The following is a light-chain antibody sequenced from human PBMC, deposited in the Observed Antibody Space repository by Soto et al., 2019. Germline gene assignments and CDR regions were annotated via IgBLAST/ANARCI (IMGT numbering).Light chain of an antibody. CDR2: DAS. Sequence: IQMTQCPFTLSAPAGDRVTITCRVSQSSSSWLAWYQQKPVKAPKLLIYDASNLESGVPSRFSGSGSGTEFTLTIRSLQPDDFATYYCQQFDSDSPLTFGGGTKVDI. J-gene: IGKJ4*01. CDR3: QQFDSDSPLT. CDR1: QSSSSW. V-gene: IGKV1-5*01.